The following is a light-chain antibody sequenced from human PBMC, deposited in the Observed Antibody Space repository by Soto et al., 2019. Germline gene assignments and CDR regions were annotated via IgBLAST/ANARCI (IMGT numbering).Light chain of an antibody. CDR3: QQYGSSPKT. CDR1: QSVSSSY. V-gene: IGKV3-20*01. J-gene: IGKJ1*01. CDR2: GAY. Sequence: DMVLTRCSSHLSWSAGGTGTLSYGASQSVSSSYLAWYQQKPGQAPRLLIYGAYSRATGIPESLSGSGSGTDFTLSFSRLEPEDFAVYYCQQYGSSPKTFGQGTKVDIK.